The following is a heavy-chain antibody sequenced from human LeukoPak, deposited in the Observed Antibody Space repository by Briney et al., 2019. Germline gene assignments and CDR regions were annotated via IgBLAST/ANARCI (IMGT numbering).Heavy chain of an antibody. V-gene: IGHV3-21*01. CDR1: GFTFSSYE. CDR3: ARDPHPYYYGSGSYSFDY. CDR2: ISSSSSYI. D-gene: IGHD3-10*01. Sequence: PGGSLRLSCAASGFTFSSYEMNWVRQAPGKGLEWVSSISSSSSYIYYADSVKGRFTISRDDAKNSLYLQMNSLRAEDTAVYYCARDPHPYYYGSGSYSFDYWGQGTLVTVSS. J-gene: IGHJ4*02.